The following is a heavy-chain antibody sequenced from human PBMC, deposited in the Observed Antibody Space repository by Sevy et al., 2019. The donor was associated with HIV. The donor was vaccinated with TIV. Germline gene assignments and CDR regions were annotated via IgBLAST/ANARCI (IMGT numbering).Heavy chain of an antibody. V-gene: IGHV1-18*01. Sequence: ASVKVSCKASGYTFTSYGISWVRQAPGQGLEWMGWISAYNGNTNYAQKLQGRVTMTTDTSTSTAYMELRSMRSDDTAVYYCARDLHSSSWVYYYYGMDVWGQGTTVTVSS. J-gene: IGHJ6*02. D-gene: IGHD6-13*01. CDR2: ISAYNGNT. CDR3: ARDLHSSSWVYYYYGMDV. CDR1: GYTFTSYG.